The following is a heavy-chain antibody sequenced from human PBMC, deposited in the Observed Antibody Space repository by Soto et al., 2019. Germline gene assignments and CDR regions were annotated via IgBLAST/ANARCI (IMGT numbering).Heavy chain of an antibody. CDR3: ARDGSSGLYNWFDP. Sequence: GASVKVSCKASGGTFSSYAISWVRQAPGQGLEWMGGIIPIFGTANYAQKFQGRVTITADESTSTAYMELSSLRSEDTAVYYCARDGSSGLYNWFDPWGQGTLVTVS. CDR2: IIPIFGTA. V-gene: IGHV1-69*13. J-gene: IGHJ5*02. D-gene: IGHD6-6*01. CDR1: GGTFSSYA.